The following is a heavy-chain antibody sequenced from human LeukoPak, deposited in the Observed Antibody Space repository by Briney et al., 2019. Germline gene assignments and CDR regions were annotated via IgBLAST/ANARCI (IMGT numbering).Heavy chain of an antibody. V-gene: IGHV4-59*01. D-gene: IGHD1-26*01. CDR1: GGSISSYY. CDR3: ARHGGSYTFDF. J-gene: IGHJ4*02. CDR2: MYDSGST. Sequence: PSETLSLTCSVSGGSISSYYWSWIRQPPGKGLELIGYMYDSGSTNNNPSLKSRVTISVDTSKNQFSLRLSSVTAADTAVYYCARHGGSYTFDFWGQGGLVTVSS.